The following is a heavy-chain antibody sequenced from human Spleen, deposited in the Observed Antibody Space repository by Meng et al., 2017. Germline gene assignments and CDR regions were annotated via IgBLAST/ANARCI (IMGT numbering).Heavy chain of an antibody. CDR3: ARGPTTMAHDFDY. CDR1: GGSFSDYY. J-gene: IGHJ4*02. CDR2: INHSGST. Sequence: QVQLQQWWAGLLKPSETLSLTWVVSGGSFSDYYWSWIRQPPGKGLEWIGEINHSGSTNYNPSLESRATISVDTSQNNLSLKLSSVTAADSAVYYCARGPTTMAHDFDYWGQGTLVTVSS. V-gene: IGHV4-34*01. D-gene: IGHD4-11*01.